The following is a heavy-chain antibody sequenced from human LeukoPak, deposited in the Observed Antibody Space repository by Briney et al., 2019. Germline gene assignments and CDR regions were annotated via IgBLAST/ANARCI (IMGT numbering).Heavy chain of an antibody. J-gene: IGHJ4*02. Sequence: SETLSLTCTVSGGSISSYYWNWIRQPPGKGLEWIGYIYNSETTNYNPSLKSRVTISGDTSKNQFSLKLSAVSAADTAAYYCARGGDSSGLFDYWGQGTLVTVSS. CDR3: ARGGDSSGLFDY. V-gene: IGHV4-59*01. CDR2: IYNSETT. D-gene: IGHD3-22*01. CDR1: GGSISSYY.